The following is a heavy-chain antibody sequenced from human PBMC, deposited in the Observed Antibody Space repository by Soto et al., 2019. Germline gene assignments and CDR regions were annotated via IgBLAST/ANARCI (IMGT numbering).Heavy chain of an antibody. Sequence: QLVQSGAEVKKPGASVKVSCKVSSFTLNSYGISWVRQAPGQGLEWMGWISAYNGNTNYAQKFQGRVTMTTDTSTSTAYMELRSLRSDDTAVYYCARLVAVALVNYSDFWGQGTLVTVTS. CDR1: SFTLNSYG. CDR3: ARLVAVALVNYSDF. V-gene: IGHV1-18*01. D-gene: IGHD6-19*01. CDR2: ISAYNGNT. J-gene: IGHJ4*02.